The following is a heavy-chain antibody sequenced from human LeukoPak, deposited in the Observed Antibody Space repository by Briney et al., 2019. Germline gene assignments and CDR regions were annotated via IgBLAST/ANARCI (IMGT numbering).Heavy chain of an antibody. CDR2: IYTSGST. CDR3: ARDGPVVPAANLGDAFDI. J-gene: IGHJ3*02. CDR1: GGSISSGSYY. V-gene: IGHV4-61*02. D-gene: IGHD2-2*01. Sequence: SQTLSLTCTVSGGSISSGSYYWSWIRQPAGKGLEWIGRIYTSGSTNYNPSLKSRVTISVDTSKNQFSLKLSSVTAADTAVYYCARDGPVVPAANLGDAFDIWGQGTMVTVSS.